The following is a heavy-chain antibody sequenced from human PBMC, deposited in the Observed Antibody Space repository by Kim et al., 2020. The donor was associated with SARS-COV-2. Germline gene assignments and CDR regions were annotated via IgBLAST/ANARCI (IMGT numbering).Heavy chain of an antibody. J-gene: IGHJ4*02. CDR2: SDNT. V-gene: IGHV4-34*01. D-gene: IGHD6-13*01. Sequence: SDNTNYTPSLKSRVTISVDTSKNQFSLKLSSVTAADTAVYYCARSIAAAEWGQGTLVTVSS. CDR3: ARSIAAAE.